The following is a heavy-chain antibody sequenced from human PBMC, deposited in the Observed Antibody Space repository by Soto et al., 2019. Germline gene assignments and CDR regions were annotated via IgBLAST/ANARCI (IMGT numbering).Heavy chain of an antibody. CDR3: AKDRMVAVDY. CDR2: ISYDGSNK. CDR1: GFTFSSYG. V-gene: IGHV3-30*18. Sequence: GGSLRLSCAASGFTFSSYGMHWVRQAPGKGLEWVAVISYDGSNKYYADSVKGRFTISRDNSKNTLYLQMNSLRAEDTAVYYCAKDRMVAVDYWGQGTLVTVSS. J-gene: IGHJ4*02. D-gene: IGHD2-8*01.